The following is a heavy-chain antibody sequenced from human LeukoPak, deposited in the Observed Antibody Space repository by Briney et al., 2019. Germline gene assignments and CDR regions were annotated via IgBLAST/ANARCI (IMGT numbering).Heavy chain of an antibody. CDR2: IYYSGST. V-gene: IGHV4-59*08. D-gene: IGHD6-19*01. CDR1: GGSIRSYY. CDR3: ARHSSGWPYNWFDP. Sequence: SSETLSLTCTVSGGSIRSYYWSWIRQPPGKGLEWIGYIYYSGSTNYNPSLKSRVTISVDTSKNQFSLKLSSVTAADTAVYYCARHSSGWPYNWFDPWGQGTLVTVSS. J-gene: IGHJ5*02.